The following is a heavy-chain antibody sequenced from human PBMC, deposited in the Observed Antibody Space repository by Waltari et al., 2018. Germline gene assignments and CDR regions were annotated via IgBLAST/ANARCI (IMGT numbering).Heavy chain of an antibody. V-gene: IGHV3-11*04. CDR3: ARDEGGRGVVIRGYYYYMDV. D-gene: IGHD2-21*01. CDR1: SDYY. J-gene: IGHJ6*03. CDR2: ISSSGSTI. Sequence: SDYYMSWIRQAPGKGLEWVSYISSSGSTIYYADSVKGRFTISRDNAKNSLYLQMNSLRAEDTAVYYCARDEGGRGVVIRGYYYYMDVWGKGTTVTISS.